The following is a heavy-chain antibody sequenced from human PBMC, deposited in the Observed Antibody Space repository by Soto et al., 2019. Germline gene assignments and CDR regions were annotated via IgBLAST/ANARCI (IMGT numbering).Heavy chain of an antibody. V-gene: IGHV1-69*13. CDR2: IIPVFGRP. CDR3: AREASGYDF. D-gene: IGHD5-12*01. Sequence: SVKVSCKASGGTFSSFGISCVQQAPGQGLEWMGGIIPVFGRPNYAQRFRGRLTITADESTNTSYMELIDLTSEDTAVYYCAREASGYDFWGQGTQVTVSS. CDR1: GGTFSSFG. J-gene: IGHJ1*01.